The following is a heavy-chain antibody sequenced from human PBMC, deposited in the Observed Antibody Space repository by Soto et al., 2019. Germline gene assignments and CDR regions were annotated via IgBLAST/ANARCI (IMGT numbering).Heavy chain of an antibody. Sequence: ASVKVSCKASGYSFTRYDINWVRQATGKGLEWMGWMNPNSGNTGYAQKFQGRVTMTRNTSISTAYMELSSLRSEDTAVYYCARVFCSITSCYVRDAFDIWG. CDR3: ARVFCSITSCYVRDAFDI. CDR1: GYSFTRYD. D-gene: IGHD2-2*01. CDR2: MNPNSGNT. J-gene: IGHJ3*02. V-gene: IGHV1-8*01.